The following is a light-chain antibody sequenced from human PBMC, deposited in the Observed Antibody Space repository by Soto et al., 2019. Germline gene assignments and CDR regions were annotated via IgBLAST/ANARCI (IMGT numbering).Light chain of an antibody. CDR2: DVT. CDR3: CSYVGSYTV. CDR1: SSDVGSYNH. J-gene: IGLJ2*01. V-gene: IGLV2-11*01. Sequence: QSALTQPRSVSGSPGQSVTISCTGTSSDVGSYNHVSWYQQHPGKAPKVMIYDVTKRPSGVPDRFSGSKSGNTASLTISGLQAEDEADYFCCSYVGSYTVFGGGTKLTVL.